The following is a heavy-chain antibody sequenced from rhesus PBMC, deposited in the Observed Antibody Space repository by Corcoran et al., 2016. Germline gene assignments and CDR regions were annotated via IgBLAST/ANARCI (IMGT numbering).Heavy chain of an antibody. J-gene: IGHJ2*01. D-gene: IGHD5-42*01. V-gene: IGHV4S14*01. CDR2: IYGSGGSN. Sequence: QVQLQESGPGLVKPSETLSLTCAVSGYSISSGYYWGWIRQPPGKGLEWIGSIYGSGGSNYLTPSLKSRDTLSGDTTKNQFSLKLSSVTAADTAVYYCARVGSSWSEWDTVGTEWYFDLWGPGTPITISS. CDR3: ARVGSSWSEWDTVGTEWYFDL. CDR1: GYSISSGYY.